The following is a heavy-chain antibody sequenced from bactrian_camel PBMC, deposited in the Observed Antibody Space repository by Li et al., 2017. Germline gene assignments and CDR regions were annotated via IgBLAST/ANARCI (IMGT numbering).Heavy chain of an antibody. V-gene: IGHV3S60*01. J-gene: IGHJ6*01. CDR3: AAARRDGSSWSFLRISADFGY. CDR1: AYILEQCG. Sequence: VQLVESGGGSVQAGGSLKLTCAGSAYILEQCGMGWFRQAPGKEREGVAGIDEVGTTRYADSVKGRFTISKDNAEKTLYLHMNSLKSDDTAMYYCAAARRDGSSWSFLRISADFGYWGQGTQVTVS. D-gene: IGHD6*01. CDR2: IDEVGTT.